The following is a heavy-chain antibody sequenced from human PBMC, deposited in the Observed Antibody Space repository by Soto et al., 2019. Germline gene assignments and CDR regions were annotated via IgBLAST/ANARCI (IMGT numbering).Heavy chain of an antibody. CDR2: ISSSSSYT. D-gene: IGHD3-22*01. CDR3: ARESSGYQGYFEY. J-gene: IGHJ4*02. CDR1: GFTFSDYY. V-gene: IGHV3-11*06. Sequence: GSLRLSCAASGFTFSDYYMSWIRQAPGKGLEWVSYISSSSSYTNYADSVKGRFTISRDNAKNSLYLQMNSLRAEDTAVYYCARESSGYQGYFEYWGQGTLVTVSS.